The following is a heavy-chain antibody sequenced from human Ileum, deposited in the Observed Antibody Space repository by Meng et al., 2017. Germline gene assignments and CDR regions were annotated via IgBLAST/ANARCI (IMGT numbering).Heavy chain of an antibody. Sequence: QLQLQESGPGLVKPSQTLPLTCTFSGGSISSGDYYWSWIRQPPGKGLEWIGYIYYSGSTYYNPSLKSRVTISVDTSKNQFSLKLSSVTAADTAVYYCARENTIFGVVWGSWFDPWGQGTLVTVSS. CDR3: ARENTIFGVVWGSWFDP. J-gene: IGHJ5*02. CDR1: GGSISSGDYY. D-gene: IGHD3-3*01. CDR2: IYYSGST. V-gene: IGHV4-30-4*01.